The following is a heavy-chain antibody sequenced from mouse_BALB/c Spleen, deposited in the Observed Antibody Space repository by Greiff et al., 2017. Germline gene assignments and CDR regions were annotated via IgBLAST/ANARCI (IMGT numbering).Heavy chain of an antibody. CDR2: ISDGGSYT. CDR1: GFTFSDYY. Sequence: EVQRVESGGGLVKPGGSLKLSCAASGFTFSDYYMYWVRQTPEKRLEWVATISDGGSYTYYPDSVKGRFTISRDNAKNNLYLQMSSLKSEDTAMYYCARDRGLNYAMDYWGQGTSVTVSS. D-gene: IGHD2-2*01. V-gene: IGHV5-4*02. J-gene: IGHJ4*01. CDR3: ARDRGLNYAMDY.